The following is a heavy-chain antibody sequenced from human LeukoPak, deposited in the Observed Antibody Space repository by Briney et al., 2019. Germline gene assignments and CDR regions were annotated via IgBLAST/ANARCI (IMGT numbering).Heavy chain of an antibody. CDR2: MNPNSGNT. CDR3: ARGSRYSSGLVDY. Sequence: ASVEVSRKASGYTFTSYDINWVRQATGQGLEWMGWMNPNSGNTGYAQKFQGRVTMTRNTSISTAYMELSSLRSEDTAVYYCARGSRYSSGLVDYWGQGTLVTVSS. D-gene: IGHD2-15*01. V-gene: IGHV1-8*01. J-gene: IGHJ4*02. CDR1: GYTFTSYD.